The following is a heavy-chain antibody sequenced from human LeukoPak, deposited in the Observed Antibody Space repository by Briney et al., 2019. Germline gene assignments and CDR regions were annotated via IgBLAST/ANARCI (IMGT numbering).Heavy chain of an antibody. CDR1: GGSMNDYF. V-gene: IGHV4-59*01. D-gene: IGHD3-22*01. J-gene: IGHJ4*02. CDR3: ARGKRHYYDSTSYEFFDK. Sequence: SETLSLTCTVSGGSMNDYFWGWIRQPPGNGLGWIGYINYSGSTNYNPPLKSRVTKSADTSKNRFSLKLISVTAADTAVYYCARGKRHYYDSTSYEFFDKWGQGTLITVSS. CDR2: INYSGST.